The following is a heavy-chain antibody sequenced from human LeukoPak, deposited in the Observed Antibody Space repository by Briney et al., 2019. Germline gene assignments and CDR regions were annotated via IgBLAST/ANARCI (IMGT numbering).Heavy chain of an antibody. CDR3: ARAFSSSSSGFDY. CDR1: GFTFSSHS. V-gene: IGHV3-21*01. Sequence: GGSLRLSCEPSGFTFSSHSMNWVRQAPGNGLESVSSISSSSSYIYYADSVKGRFTISRDNAKNSLYLQMNSLRAEDTAVYYCARAFSSSSSGFDYWGQGTLVTVSS. J-gene: IGHJ4*02. D-gene: IGHD6-6*01. CDR2: ISSSSSYI.